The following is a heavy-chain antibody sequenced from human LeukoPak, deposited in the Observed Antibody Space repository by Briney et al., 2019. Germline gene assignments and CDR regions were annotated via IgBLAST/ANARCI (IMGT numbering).Heavy chain of an antibody. CDR2: IYTSGST. CDR1: GGSISSGSYY. V-gene: IGHV4-61*02. CDR3: ARGPMWIAAGAFDI. J-gene: IGHJ3*02. D-gene: IGHD6-13*01. Sequence: SQTLSLTCTVSGGSISSGSYYWSWIRQPAGKGLEWIGRIYTSGSTNYNPSLKSRVTISVDTSKNQFSLKLSSVTAADTAVYYCARGPMWIAAGAFDIWGQGTMVTVSS.